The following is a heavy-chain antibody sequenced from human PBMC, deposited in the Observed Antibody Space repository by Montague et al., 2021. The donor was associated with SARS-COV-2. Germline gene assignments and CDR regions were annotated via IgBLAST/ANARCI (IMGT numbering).Heavy chain of an antibody. J-gene: IGHJ4*02. CDR2: IYYSGST. CDR1: GGSISSNSYY. V-gene: IGHV4-39*07. D-gene: IGHD2-21*02. CDR3: ARGVKRWGQPPRWLGVDCLAH. Sequence: SETLSLTCTVSGGSISSNSYYWGWIRQPPGKGLEWFGSIYYSGSTYYXPSLKSPVPIEVDTSKNPLSLKLSSVTAADTAVYACARGVKRWGQPPRWLGVDCLAHGGQGT.